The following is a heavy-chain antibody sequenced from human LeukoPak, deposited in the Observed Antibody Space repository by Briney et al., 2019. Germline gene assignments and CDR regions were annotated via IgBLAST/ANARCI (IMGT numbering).Heavy chain of an antibody. CDR1: GFTFSSYS. CDR2: ISSSSSYI. CDR3: ARDLAGPPQEAFDI. J-gene: IGHJ3*02. V-gene: IGHV3-21*01. Sequence: PGGSLRLSCAASGFTFSSYSMNWVRQAPGKGLEWVSSISSSSSYIYYADSVKGRFTISRDNAKHSLYLQMNSLRAEDTAVYYCARDLAGPPQEAFDIWGQGTMVTVSS.